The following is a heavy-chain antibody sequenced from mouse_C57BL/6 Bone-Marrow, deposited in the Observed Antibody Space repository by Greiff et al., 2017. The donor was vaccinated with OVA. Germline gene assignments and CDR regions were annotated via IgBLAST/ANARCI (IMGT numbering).Heavy chain of an antibody. V-gene: IGHV5-17*01. CDR3: ARASGPFAY. J-gene: IGHJ3*01. D-gene: IGHD1-3*01. CDR2: ISSGSSTI. Sequence: EVQGVESGGGLVKPGGSLKLSCAASGFTFSDYGMHWVRQAPEKGLEWVAYISSGSSTIYYADTVKGRFTISRDKAKNTLFLQMTSLRSEDTAMYYCARASGPFAYWGQGTLVTVSA. CDR1: GFTFSDYG.